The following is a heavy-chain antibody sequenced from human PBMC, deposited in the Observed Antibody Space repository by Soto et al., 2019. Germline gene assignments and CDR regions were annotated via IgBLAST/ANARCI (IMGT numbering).Heavy chain of an antibody. V-gene: IGHV1-24*01. CDR1: GYTLTELS. Sequence: ASVKVSGKVSGYTLTELSMHWVRQAPGKGLEWMGGFDPEDGETIYAQKFQGRVTMAEDTSTDTAYMELSSLRSEDTAVYYCATVGRSYSSSWWWPEDWGQGTLVTVAP. D-gene: IGHD6-13*01. CDR3: ATVGRSYSSSWWWPED. CDR2: FDPEDGET. J-gene: IGHJ4*02.